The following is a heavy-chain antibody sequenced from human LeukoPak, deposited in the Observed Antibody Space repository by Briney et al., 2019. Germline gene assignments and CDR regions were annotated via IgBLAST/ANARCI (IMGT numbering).Heavy chain of an antibody. J-gene: IGHJ3*02. CDR2: ISSSSSYI. V-gene: IGHV3-21*01. Sequence: PGGTLRLSCAASGFTFSSYSMNWVRQAPGKGLEWVSSISSSSSYIYYADSVKGRFTISRDNAKNSLYLQMNSLRAEDTAVYYCARGRERLASIGAFDIWGQGTMVTVSS. CDR1: GFTFSSYS. CDR3: ARGRERLASIGAFDI. D-gene: IGHD5-12*01.